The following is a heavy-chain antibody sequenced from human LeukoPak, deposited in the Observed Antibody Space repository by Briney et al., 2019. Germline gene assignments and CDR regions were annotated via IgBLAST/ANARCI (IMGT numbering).Heavy chain of an antibody. CDR3: ARPTDGYNYGPLEY. V-gene: IGHV1-69*13. CDR1: GATFSGSA. CDR2: TIPIFGTP. J-gene: IGHJ4*02. Sequence: SVKVSCKASGATFSGSAVAWVRQAPGQGLEWMGGTIPIFGTPNYPQKFQGRVTIAADESTNTAYMELTNLSSDDTAVYFCARPTDGYNYGPLEYWGRGTLVTVSS. D-gene: IGHD5-24*01.